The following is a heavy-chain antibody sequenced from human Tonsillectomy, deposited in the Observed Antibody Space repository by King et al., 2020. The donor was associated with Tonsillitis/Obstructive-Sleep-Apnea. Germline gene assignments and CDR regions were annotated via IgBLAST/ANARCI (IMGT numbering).Heavy chain of an antibody. J-gene: IGHJ6*03. CDR2: ISYDGSNK. Sequence: VQLVESGGGVVQPGRSLRLSCAASGFTFSSYAMHWVRQAPGTGLEWVAVISYDGSNKFYTASVKGRFTISRDNSKNTLYLQMNSLRADDTAVYYCARDSGDCSSSSCYASAWDYYYMDVWGKGTTVTVSS. CDR3: ARDSGDCSSSSCYASAWDYYYMDV. CDR1: GFTFSSYA. V-gene: IGHV3-30*10. D-gene: IGHD2-2*01.